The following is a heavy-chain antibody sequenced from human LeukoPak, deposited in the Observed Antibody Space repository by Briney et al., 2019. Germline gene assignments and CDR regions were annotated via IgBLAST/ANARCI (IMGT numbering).Heavy chain of an antibody. D-gene: IGHD6-19*01. V-gene: IGHV4-61*02. Sequence: PSETLSLTCTVSGVSISNSLYYWTWIRQPAGGGLEWIGRLFPSGGTTYNPSLKSRVSISLDTSKNQFSLNLTSVTAADTAVYSCPRASSFSRQWLDYRYFDVWGRGTLVTVSS. CDR1: GVSISNSLYY. J-gene: IGHJ2*01. CDR2: LFPSGGT. CDR3: PRASSFSRQWLDYRYFDV.